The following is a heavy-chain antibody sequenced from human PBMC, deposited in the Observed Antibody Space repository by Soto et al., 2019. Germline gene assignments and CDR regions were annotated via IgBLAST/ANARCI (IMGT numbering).Heavy chain of an antibody. CDR2: ISYDGSNK. V-gene: IGHV3-30*18. CDR3: AKDQRDFWSGYYPDDYYGMDV. Sequence: GGSLRLSCAASGFTFSSYGMHWVRQAPGKGLEWVAVISYDGSNKYYADSVKGRFTISRDNSKNTLYLQMNSLRAEDTAVYYCAKDQRDFWSGYYPDDYYGMDVWGQGTTVTVSS. CDR1: GFTFSSYG. J-gene: IGHJ6*02. D-gene: IGHD3-3*01.